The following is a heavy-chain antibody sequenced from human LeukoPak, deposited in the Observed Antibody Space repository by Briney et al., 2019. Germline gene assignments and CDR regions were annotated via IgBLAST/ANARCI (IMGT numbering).Heavy chain of an antibody. J-gene: IGHJ4*02. CDR2: MNPNSGNT. D-gene: IGHD3-22*01. CDR3: ARAPYYYDSSGYYYPFDY. Sequence: ASVKVSCKASGYTFTSYDINWVRQATGQGLEWMGWMNPNSGNTGYAQKFQGRVTMTRDTSTSTVYMELSSLRSEDTAVYYCARAPYYYDSSGYYYPFDYWGQGTLVTVSS. CDR1: GYTFTSYD. V-gene: IGHV1-8*01.